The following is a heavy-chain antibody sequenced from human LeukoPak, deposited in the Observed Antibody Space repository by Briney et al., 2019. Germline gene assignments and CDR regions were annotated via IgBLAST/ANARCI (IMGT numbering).Heavy chain of an antibody. Sequence: PGGSLRLSCAASGFTFSSYAMSWVRQAPGKGLEWVSAISGSGGSTYYADSVKGRFTISRDNSKITLYLQMNSLRAEDTAVYYCTRARSVYYPNFDYWGQGTLVDVSS. CDR3: TRARSVYYPNFDY. D-gene: IGHD3-22*01. CDR2: ISGSGGST. CDR1: GFTFSSYA. J-gene: IGHJ4*02. V-gene: IGHV3-23*01.